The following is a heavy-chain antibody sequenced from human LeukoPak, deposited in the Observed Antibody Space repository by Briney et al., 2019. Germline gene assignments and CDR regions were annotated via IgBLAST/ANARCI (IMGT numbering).Heavy chain of an antibody. CDR2: INPNSGGT. V-gene: IGHV1-2*06. CDR1: GYTFTGYY. D-gene: IGHD4-17*01. J-gene: IGHJ4*02. CDR3: AAGTAYGDYTFDY. Sequence: ASVKVSCKASGYTFTGYYMHWVRQAPAQGLEWMGRINPNSGGTNYAQKFQGRVTMTRDTSISTAYMELSRLRSDDTAVYYCAAGTAYGDYTFDYWGQGTLVTVSS.